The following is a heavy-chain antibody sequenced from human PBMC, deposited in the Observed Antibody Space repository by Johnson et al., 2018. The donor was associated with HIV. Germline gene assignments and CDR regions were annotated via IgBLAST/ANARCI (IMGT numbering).Heavy chain of an antibody. V-gene: IGHV3-11*04. D-gene: IGHD3-3*01. CDR3: ARASYYNFWSGLTDAFDI. CDR2: ISNTGATT. CDR1: GFSFSDYY. J-gene: IGHJ3*02. Sequence: VQLVESGGGLVKPGGSLRLSCAASGFSFSDYYMSWVRQAPGKGLEWVSYISNTGATTYYADSVKGRFTVSRDNAKNTLYLQMNSLRPEDTAVYYCARASYYNFWSGLTDAFDIWGQGTMVTVSS.